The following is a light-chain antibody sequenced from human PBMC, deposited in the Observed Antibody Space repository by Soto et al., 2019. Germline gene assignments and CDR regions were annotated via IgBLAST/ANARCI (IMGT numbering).Light chain of an antibody. J-gene: IGLJ2*01. V-gene: IGLV2-14*01. CDR1: SSDVGAYNY. Sequence: QSALTQPASVSGSPGQSITISCTATSSDVGAYNYVSWYQHHPGKAPKLIIYEVSNRPSGVSTRFSGSKSGNTASLTISGLQAEDEADYYCSSFTTSSSLVFGGATKLTVL. CDR3: SSFTTSSSLV. CDR2: EVS.